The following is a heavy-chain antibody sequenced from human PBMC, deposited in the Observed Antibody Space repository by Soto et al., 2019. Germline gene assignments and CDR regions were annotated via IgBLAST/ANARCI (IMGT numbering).Heavy chain of an antibody. V-gene: IGHV3-21*04. Sequence: GGSLRLSCAASGFTFSSYSMNWVRQAPGKGLEWVSSISSSSSYIYYADSVKGRFTISRDNSKNTLYLQMNSLRAEDTAVYYCAEDVQQLASRPSWGQGTLVTVSS. D-gene: IGHD6-13*01. CDR3: AEDVQQLASRPS. CDR1: GFTFSSYS. J-gene: IGHJ5*02. CDR2: ISSSSSYI.